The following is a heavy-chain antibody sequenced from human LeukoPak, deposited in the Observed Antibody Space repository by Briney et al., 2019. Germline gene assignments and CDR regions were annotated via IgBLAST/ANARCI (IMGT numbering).Heavy chain of an antibody. D-gene: IGHD3-9*01. CDR3: AKGSDFLTGYSPYYYNGLDV. CDR1: GFTFSNSA. Sequence: PGGSLRLSCAASGFTFSNSAMSWVRQAPGKGLEWVSAISGGGGITYYADSVKGRFTFSRDNSKNTLYLQMNSLRAEDTAVYYCAKGSDFLTGYSPYYYNGLDVWGQGTTVTVSS. CDR2: ISGGGGIT. J-gene: IGHJ6*02. V-gene: IGHV3-23*01.